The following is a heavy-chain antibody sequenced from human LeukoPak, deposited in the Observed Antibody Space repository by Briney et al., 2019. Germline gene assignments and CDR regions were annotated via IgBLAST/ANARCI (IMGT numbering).Heavy chain of an antibody. CDR2: IYPGDSDT. J-gene: IGHJ4*02. CDR1: GYRFTSYW. D-gene: IGHD4-17*01. Sequence: GESLKISCKGSGYRFTSYWIGWVRQMPGKGLEWMGIIYPGDSDTRYSPSFQGQVTISADKSISTAYLQWSSLKASDTAMYYCARPPIYGDHDRGSDYWGQGTLVTVSS. CDR3: ARPPIYGDHDRGSDY. V-gene: IGHV5-51*01.